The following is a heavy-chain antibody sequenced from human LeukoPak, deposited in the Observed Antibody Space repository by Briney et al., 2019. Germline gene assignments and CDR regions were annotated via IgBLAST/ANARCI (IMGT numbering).Heavy chain of an antibody. J-gene: IGHJ6*03. D-gene: IGHD6-13*01. CDR3: ARVDSSWWGDYYYYYMDV. Sequence: ASVKVSCKASGYTFTGYYMHWVRQAPGQGLEWMGRINPNSGGTNYAQKFQGRVTMTRDTSISTAYMELSRPRSDDTAVYYCARVDSSWWGDYYYYYMDVWGKGTTVTVSS. CDR2: INPNSGGT. V-gene: IGHV1-2*06. CDR1: GYTFTGYY.